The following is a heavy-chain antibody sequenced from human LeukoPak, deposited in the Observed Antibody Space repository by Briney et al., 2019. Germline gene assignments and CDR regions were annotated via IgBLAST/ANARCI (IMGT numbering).Heavy chain of an antibody. Sequence: GGSLRLSCAASGFTFDDYTMHWVRQAPGKGLEWVSGISWNSGSIGYADSVKGRFTISRDNAKNSLYLQMNSLRAEDTAVYYCARDVGSGSYYNPHQPFDYWGQGTLVTVSS. CDR1: GFTFDDYT. CDR2: ISWNSGSI. J-gene: IGHJ4*02. D-gene: IGHD3-10*01. CDR3: ARDVGSGSYYNPHQPFDY. V-gene: IGHV3-9*01.